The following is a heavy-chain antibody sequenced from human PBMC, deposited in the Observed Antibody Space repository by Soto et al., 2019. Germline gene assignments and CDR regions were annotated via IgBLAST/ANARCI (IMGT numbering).Heavy chain of an antibody. J-gene: IGHJ6*02. CDR3: ARDLDGMDV. Sequence: VGSLRLSCAASGFTFSSYGMHWVRQAPGKGLEWVAVIWYDGSNKYYADSVKGRFTISRDNSKNTLYLQMNSLRAEDTAVYYFARDLDGMDVWGQGTTVTVSS. CDR1: GFTFSSYG. CDR2: IWYDGSNK. V-gene: IGHV3-33*01.